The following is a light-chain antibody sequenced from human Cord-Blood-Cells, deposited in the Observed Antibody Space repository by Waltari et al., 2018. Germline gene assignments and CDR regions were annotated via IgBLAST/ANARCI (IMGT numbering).Light chain of an antibody. CDR1: SSDVGGYNS. Sequence: QSALTQPRPVSGSPGQSVTISCTGTSSDVGGYNSVSWYQQHPGKAPKLMIYEVSKRPSGVPDRFSGSKSGNTASLTISGLQAEDEADYYCCSYAGSYTWVFGGGTKLTVL. CDR3: CSYAGSYTWV. J-gene: IGLJ3*02. V-gene: IGLV2-11*01. CDR2: EVS.